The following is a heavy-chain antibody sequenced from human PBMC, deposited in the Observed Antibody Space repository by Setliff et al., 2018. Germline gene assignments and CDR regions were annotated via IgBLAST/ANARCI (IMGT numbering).Heavy chain of an antibody. Sequence: SETLSLTCAVYGGSFSGYYWSWIRQPPGKGLEWIGEINHSGSTNNNPSLKSRVTISVDTSKNQFSLKLSSVTAADTAVYYYASVVEDYYDSSGYFPPSYYFDYWGQGTLVTVSS. CDR3: ASVVEDYYDSSGYFPPSYYFDY. D-gene: IGHD3-22*01. CDR1: GGSFSGYY. J-gene: IGHJ4*02. V-gene: IGHV4-34*01. CDR2: INHSGST.